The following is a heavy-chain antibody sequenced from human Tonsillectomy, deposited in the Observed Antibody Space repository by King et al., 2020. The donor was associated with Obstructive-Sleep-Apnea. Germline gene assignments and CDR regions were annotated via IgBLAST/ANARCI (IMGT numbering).Heavy chain of an antibody. CDR3: ARNSGYDYYFDY. CDR1: GYTFTGYY. CDR2: INTDTVDT. Sequence: QLVQSGAEVKKPGASVKVSCKASGYTFTGYYMHWVRQAPGQGLEWMGCINTDTVDTNLAQNFQGRVTMTRDTSISTAYMELSRLRSDDTAVYYCARNSGYDYYFDYWGQGTLATVSS. D-gene: IGHD5-12*01. J-gene: IGHJ4*02. V-gene: IGHV1-2*02.